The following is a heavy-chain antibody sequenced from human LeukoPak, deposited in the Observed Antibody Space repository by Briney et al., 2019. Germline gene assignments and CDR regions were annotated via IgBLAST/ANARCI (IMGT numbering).Heavy chain of an antibody. CDR3: ARTPPRFNSRYHFDY. J-gene: IGHJ4*02. CDR2: IYPGDSDT. CDR1: GYSFTSYW. D-gene: IGHD3-22*01. Sequence: GESLKISCKGSGYSFTSYWIGWVRQMPGKGLEWMGIIYPGDSDTRYSPSFQGQVTISADKSISTAYLQWSSLKASDTAMYYCARTPPRFNSRYHFDYWGQGTLVTVSS. V-gene: IGHV5-51*01.